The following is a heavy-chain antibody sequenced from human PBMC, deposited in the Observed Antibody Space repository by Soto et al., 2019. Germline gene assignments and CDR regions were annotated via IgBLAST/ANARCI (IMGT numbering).Heavy chain of an antibody. D-gene: IGHD2-15*01. V-gene: IGHV3-33*01. CDR2: IWFDGSDK. J-gene: IGHJ3*02. CDR1: GFTFSSYG. Sequence: QVQLVESGGGVVQPGRSLRLSCAASGFTFSSYGMHWVRQAPGKWLEWVALIWFDGSDKYYTEYVKGRFTISRDNSKSTLYLKMNSLRSEETAVYYCARLYCSASSCYSVGAFDIRGQGTMVTVS. CDR3: ARLYCSASSCYSVGAFDI.